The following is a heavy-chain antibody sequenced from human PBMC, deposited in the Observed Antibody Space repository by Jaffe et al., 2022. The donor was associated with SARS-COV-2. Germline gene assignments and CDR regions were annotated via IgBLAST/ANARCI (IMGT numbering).Heavy chain of an antibody. Sequence: QVQLQESGPGLVKPSQTLSLTCTVSGGSISSGSYYWSWIRQPAGKGLEWIGRIYTSGSTNYNPSLKSRVTISVDTSKNQFSLKLSSVTAADTAVYYCASSTDYVGYYYYGMDVWGQGTTVTVSS. CDR1: GGSISSGSYY. V-gene: IGHV4-61*02. J-gene: IGHJ6*02. D-gene: IGHD4-17*01. CDR2: IYTSGST. CDR3: ASSTDYVGYYYYGMDV.